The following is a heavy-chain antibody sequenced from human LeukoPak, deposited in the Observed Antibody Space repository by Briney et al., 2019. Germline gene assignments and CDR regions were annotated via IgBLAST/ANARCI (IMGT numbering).Heavy chain of an antibody. CDR2: INSDGSST. Sequence: PGGSLRLSCAASGFTFSSYWMHWVRQAPGKGLVRVSRINSDGSSTSYADSVKGRFTISRDNAKNTLYLQMNSLRAEDTAVYYCARVRSDGDYYYYGMDVWGQGTTVTVSS. CDR3: ARVRSDGDYYYYGMDV. V-gene: IGHV3-74*01. D-gene: IGHD3-10*01. CDR1: GFTFSSYW. J-gene: IGHJ6*02.